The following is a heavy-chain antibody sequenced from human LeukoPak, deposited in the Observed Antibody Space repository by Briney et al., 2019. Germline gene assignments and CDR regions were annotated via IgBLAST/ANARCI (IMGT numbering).Heavy chain of an antibody. CDR3: ARDRIAVAGLYYFDH. V-gene: IGHV3-30*02. D-gene: IGHD6-19*01. Sequence: GGSLRLSCAASGFTFSSYGMHWVRQAPGKGLEWVAYIRSDGSKEYHADSVKGRFIISRGNSKKILYLQMNSLRAKDTAMYYCARDRIAVAGLYYFDHWGQGTLVTVSS. J-gene: IGHJ4*02. CDR1: GFTFSSYG. CDR2: IRSDGSKE.